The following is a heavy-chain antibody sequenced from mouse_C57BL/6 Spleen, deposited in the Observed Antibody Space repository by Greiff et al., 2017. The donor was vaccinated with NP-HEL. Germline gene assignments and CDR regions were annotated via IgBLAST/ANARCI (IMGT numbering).Heavy chain of an antibody. J-gene: IGHJ2*01. CDR3: TTALFYYYGSSYGY. V-gene: IGHV14-4*01. Sequence: EVQLVESGAELVRPGASVKLSCTASGFNIKDDYMHWVKQRPEQGLEWIGWIDPENGDTEYASKFQGKATITADTSSNTAYLQLSSLTSEDTAVYYCTTALFYYYGSSYGYWGQGTTLTVSS. CDR1: GFNIKDDY. D-gene: IGHD1-1*01. CDR2: IDPENGDT.